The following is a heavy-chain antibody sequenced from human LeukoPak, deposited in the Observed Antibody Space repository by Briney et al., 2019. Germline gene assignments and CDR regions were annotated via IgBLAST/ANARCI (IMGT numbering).Heavy chain of an antibody. CDR3: VELGSSASDL. V-gene: IGHV3-74*01. CDR1: GFTFSSYA. D-gene: IGHD2-2*01. J-gene: IGHJ4*02. Sequence: AGRSLRLSCAASGFTFSSYAMHWVRQAPGKGLVWVSRINTDGSSTAHADSVKGRFTISRDNAKNTLYLQMNSLRAEDTAVYYCVELGSSASDLWGQGTLVTVSS. CDR2: INTDGSST.